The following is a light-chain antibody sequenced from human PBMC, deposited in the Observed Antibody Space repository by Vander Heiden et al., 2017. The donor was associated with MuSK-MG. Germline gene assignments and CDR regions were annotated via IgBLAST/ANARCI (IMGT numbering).Light chain of an antibody. Sequence: DIVMTQSPDSLAVSLGERATINCKSSQSVLYSSNNKNYLAWYQQKPGQPPKLLIYWASTRESGVPDRFSGSGSGTDFTLTISSLQAEDVAVYYCQQYDSSPLTFGGGTKVXIE. V-gene: IGKV4-1*01. CDR3: QQYDSSPLT. J-gene: IGKJ4*01. CDR2: WAS. CDR1: QSVLYSSNNKNY.